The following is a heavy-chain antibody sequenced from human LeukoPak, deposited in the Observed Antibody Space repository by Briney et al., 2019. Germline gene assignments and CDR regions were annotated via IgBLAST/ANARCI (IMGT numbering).Heavy chain of an antibody. CDR3: AREGGSGWSNYYYYYMDV. CDR1: GGSFSGYY. V-gene: IGHV4-34*01. D-gene: IGHD6-19*01. Sequence: SETLSLTCAVYGGSFSGYYWSWIRQPPGKGLEWIGEINHSGSTNYNPSLKSRVTISVDTSKNQFSLKQSSVTAADAAVYYCAREGGSGWSNYYYYYMDVWGKGTTVTISS. CDR2: INHSGST. J-gene: IGHJ6*03.